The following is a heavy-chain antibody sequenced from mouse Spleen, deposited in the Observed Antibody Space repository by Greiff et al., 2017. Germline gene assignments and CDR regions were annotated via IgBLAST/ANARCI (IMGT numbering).Heavy chain of an antibody. J-gene: IGHJ1*01. CDR3: ARQGITTVGAYWYFDV. D-gene: IGHD1-1*01. CDR1: GFTFSDYY. V-gene: IGHV5-12*02. Sequence: EVQRVESGGGLVQPGGSLKLSCATSGFTFSDYYMYWVRQTPEKRLEWVAYISNGGGSTYYPDTVKGRFTISRDNDKNTLYLQMSRLKSEDTAMYYCARQGITTVGAYWYFDVWGAGTTVTVSS. CDR2: ISNGGGST.